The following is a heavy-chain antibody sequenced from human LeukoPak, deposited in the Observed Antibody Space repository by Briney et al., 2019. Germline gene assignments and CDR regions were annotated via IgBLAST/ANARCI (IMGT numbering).Heavy chain of an antibody. Sequence: GSLRLSCAASGFTFSSYSMNWVRQAPGKGLEWVSPISSSSSYIYYADSVKGRFTISRDNAKNSLYLQMNSLRAEDTAVYYCARDFMYYGSGTPSYWGQGTLVTVSS. CDR3: ARDFMYYGSGTPSY. CDR1: GFTFSSYS. CDR2: ISSSSSYI. V-gene: IGHV3-21*01. D-gene: IGHD3-10*01. J-gene: IGHJ4*02.